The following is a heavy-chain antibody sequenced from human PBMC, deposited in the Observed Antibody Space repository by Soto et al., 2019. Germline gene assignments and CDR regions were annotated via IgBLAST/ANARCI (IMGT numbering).Heavy chain of an antibody. Sequence: EVQLLESGGGLVQPGGSLRLSCAASGFPFSSRAMSWVRQAPGKGLEWVSAISGSGTITYYADSVKGRFTNSRDTSKNTLYLQMNSRRADDTAVYYCAEWARYCSGADCRAWGQGTLVTVSS. J-gene: IGHJ5*02. CDR3: AEWARYCSGADCRA. V-gene: IGHV3-23*01. CDR1: GFPFSSRA. CDR2: ISGSGTIT. D-gene: IGHD2-15*01.